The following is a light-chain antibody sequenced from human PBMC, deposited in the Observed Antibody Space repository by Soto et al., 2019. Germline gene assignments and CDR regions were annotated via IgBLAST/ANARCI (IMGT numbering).Light chain of an antibody. V-gene: IGLV2-8*01. CDR3: NSYADRNTYL. CDR1: SSDVGRYDY. CDR2: DVS. J-gene: IGLJ1*01. Sequence: QSVLTQPPSAPGSPGQSVTISCTGTSSDVGRYDYVSWYQHHTGKAPKLIIYDVSQRPSGVPDRFSGSKSGNTASLTVSGLQAEDEADYYCNSYADRNTYLFGPGTKVTVL.